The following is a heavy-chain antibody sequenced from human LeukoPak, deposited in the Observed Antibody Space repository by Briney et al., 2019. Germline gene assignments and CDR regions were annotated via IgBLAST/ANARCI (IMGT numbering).Heavy chain of an antibody. CDR2: IWYDGSNK. J-gene: IGHJ4*02. CDR3: ARDQERGYSFSFA. Sequence: GGSLRLSCAASGFAFSSYGMHWVRQAPGKGLEWVALIWYDGSNKYYADSVKGRFTDSRDNSKNTLYLQMNSLRAEDTAVYYCARDQERGYSFSFAWGQGTLVTVSS. V-gene: IGHV3-33*08. D-gene: IGHD1-1*01. CDR1: GFAFSSYG.